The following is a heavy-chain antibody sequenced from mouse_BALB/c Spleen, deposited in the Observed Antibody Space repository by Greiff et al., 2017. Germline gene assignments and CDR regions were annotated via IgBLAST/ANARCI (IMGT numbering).Heavy chain of an antibody. CDR1: GFSLTSYG. J-gene: IGHJ3*01. D-gene: IGHD2-4*01. V-gene: IGHV2-2*02. Sequence: VKLVESGPGLVQPSQSLSITCTVSGFSLTSYGVHWVRQSPGKGLEWLGVIWSGGSTDYNAAFISRLSISKDNSKSQVFFKMNSLQANDTAIYYCASSMITTRAWFAYWGQGTLVTVSA. CDR2: IWSGGST. CDR3: ASSMITTRAWFAY.